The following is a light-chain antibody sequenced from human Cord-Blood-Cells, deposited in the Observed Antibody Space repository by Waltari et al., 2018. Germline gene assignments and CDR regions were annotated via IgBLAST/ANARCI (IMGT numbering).Light chain of an antibody. V-gene: IGLV2-23*01. CDR1: SSDVGSYNL. J-gene: IGLJ3*02. CDR3: CSYAGSSNWV. Sequence: QSALTQPASVSGSPGQSITISCTGTSSDVGSYNLVSWYQQHPGKAPKLMIYEGRKRPLGVSKLFSGSKAGNTAFLTISGLQAEDEADYYCCSYAGSSNWVFGGGTKLTVL. CDR2: EGR.